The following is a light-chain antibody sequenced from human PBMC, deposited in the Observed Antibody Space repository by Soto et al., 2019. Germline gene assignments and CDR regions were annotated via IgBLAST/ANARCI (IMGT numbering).Light chain of an antibody. CDR2: GAS. J-gene: IGKJ1*01. V-gene: IGKV3-20*01. Sequence: EIVLTQSPGTLSLSPGETATLSCRASQTVGTNFLARYQQKPGQAPRLLMDGASSRATGIPDRFSGSGSGTDFTLTISRLEPEDFAVYYCQQYGSSPRTFGQGTKV. CDR1: QTVGTNF. CDR3: QQYGSSPRT.